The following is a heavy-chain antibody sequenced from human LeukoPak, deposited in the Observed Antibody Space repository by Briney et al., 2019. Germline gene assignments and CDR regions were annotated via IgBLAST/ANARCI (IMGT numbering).Heavy chain of an antibody. CDR2: IWYDGSNK. V-gene: IGHV3-33*01. CDR3: ARDLGPGPIRGLPRGRFYYSMDV. D-gene: IGHD3-16*01. CDR1: GFTFSSYG. J-gene: IGHJ6*02. Sequence: GGSLRLSCAASGFTFSSYGMHWVRQAPGKGLEWVAVIWYDGSNKYYADSVKGRFTISRDNSKNTLYLQMNSLRAEDTAVYYCARDLGPGPIRGLPRGRFYYSMDVWGPGTTVAVSS.